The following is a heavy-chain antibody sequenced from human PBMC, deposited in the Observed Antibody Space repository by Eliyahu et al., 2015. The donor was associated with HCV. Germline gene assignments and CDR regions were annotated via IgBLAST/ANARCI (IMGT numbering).Heavy chain of an antibody. Sequence: EVQVVESGGGLVQPXGGSLRLSCAASGFTVSNNYMSWVRQAPGKGLEWVSVIYSGGSTYYADSVKGRFTISRDNSKNMLYLQMNSLRAEDTAVYYCARDYGGNSRGYFDCWGQGTLVTVSS. D-gene: IGHD4-23*01. CDR2: IYSGGST. J-gene: IGHJ4*02. CDR1: GFTVSNNY. V-gene: IGHV3-66*01. CDR3: ARDYGGNSRGYFDC.